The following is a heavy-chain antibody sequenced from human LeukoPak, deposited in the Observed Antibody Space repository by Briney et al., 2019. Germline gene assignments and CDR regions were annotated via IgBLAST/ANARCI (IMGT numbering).Heavy chain of an antibody. Sequence: GGSLRLSCAASRFTFSNYAMHWVRQAPGKGLEWVGNIQPDGSEQYPVDSVKGRFTISRDNARNSLFLQMNSLRVEDTAVYYCASQSYARFDPWGQGTLVTVSS. CDR3: ASQSYARFDP. D-gene: IGHD3-16*01. J-gene: IGHJ5*02. CDR1: RFTFSNYA. V-gene: IGHV3-7*01. CDR2: IQPDGSEQ.